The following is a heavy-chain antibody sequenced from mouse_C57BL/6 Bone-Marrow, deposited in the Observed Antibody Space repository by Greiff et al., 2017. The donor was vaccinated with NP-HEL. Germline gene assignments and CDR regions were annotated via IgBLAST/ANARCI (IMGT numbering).Heavy chain of an antibody. CDR2: INPNSGST. Sequence: QVQLKQPGAELVKPGASVKLSCKASGYTFTSYWMHWVKQRPGQGLEWIGMINPNSGSTNYNEKFKSKATLTVDKSSNTAYMQLSSLTSEDSAVYYCARSSGDGILFDYWGQGTTLTVSS. V-gene: IGHV1-64*01. CDR1: GYTFTSYW. J-gene: IGHJ2*01. CDR3: ARSSGDGILFDY. D-gene: IGHD1-3*01.